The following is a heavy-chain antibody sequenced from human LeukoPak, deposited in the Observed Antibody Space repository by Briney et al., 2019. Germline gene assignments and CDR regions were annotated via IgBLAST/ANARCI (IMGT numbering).Heavy chain of an antibody. CDR2: IKSSGGNT. V-gene: IGHV3-23*01. D-gene: IGHD1-26*01. J-gene: IGHJ4*02. CDR3: PKTRGPTIKKFYFEY. CDR1: GFTFSSYS. Sequence: GGSLRLSCVASGFTFSSYSMSWVRQAPGKGLEWVSAIKSSGGNTYYADSVKGRFTISRDNSKNTLYLQINSLRAEDTAIYYCPKTRGPTIKKFYFEYWGQGTPVSVSS.